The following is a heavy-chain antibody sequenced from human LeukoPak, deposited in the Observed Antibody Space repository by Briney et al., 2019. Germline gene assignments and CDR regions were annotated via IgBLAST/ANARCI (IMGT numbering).Heavy chain of an antibody. J-gene: IGHJ4*02. V-gene: IGHV3-23*01. D-gene: IGHD2-2*01. CDR1: GFTFSSYA. CDR2: ISGSGGST. CDR3: AKLGYCSSTSCYAPY. Sequence: GGSLRLSCAASGFTFSSYAMSWVRQAPGKGLEWVSAISGSGGSTYYADSVKGRFTISRDNSKNTLYLQMYSLRAEDTAVYYCAKLGYCSSTSCYAPYWGQGTLVTVSS.